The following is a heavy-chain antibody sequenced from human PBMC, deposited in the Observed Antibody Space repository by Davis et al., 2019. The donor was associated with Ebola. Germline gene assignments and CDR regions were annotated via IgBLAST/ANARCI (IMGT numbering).Heavy chain of an antibody. V-gene: IGHV1-2*04. CDR3: ARDQGYCSSTSCYGDYYYGMDV. D-gene: IGHD2-2*01. CDR2: INPNSGGT. Sequence: ASVKVSCKASGYTFTGYYMHWVRQAPGQGLEWMGWINPNSGGTNYAQKFQGWVTMTRDTSISTAYMELSRLRSDDTAVYYCARDQGYCSSTSCYGDYYYGMDVWGQGTTVTVSS. J-gene: IGHJ6*02. CDR1: GYTFTGYY.